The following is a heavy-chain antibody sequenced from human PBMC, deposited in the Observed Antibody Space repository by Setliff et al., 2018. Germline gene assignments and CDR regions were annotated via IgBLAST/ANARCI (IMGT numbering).Heavy chain of an antibody. D-gene: IGHD2-21*01. CDR3: ARFLDPRDGYQNSPGFDF. V-gene: IGHV4-59*01. CDR2: IHYSGST. CDR1: GGSISTFY. J-gene: IGHJ4*02. Sequence: SETLSLTCTVSGGSISTFYWSWILQSPEKGLEWIAYIHYSGSTNQNPSLKSRVTISLDTPKNQFSLKLSYMTAADTAVYYCARFLDPRDGYQNSPGFDFWGQGALVTVSS.